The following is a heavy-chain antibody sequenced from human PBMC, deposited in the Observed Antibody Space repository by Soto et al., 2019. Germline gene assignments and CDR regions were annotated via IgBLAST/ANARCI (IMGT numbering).Heavy chain of an antibody. CDR3: ARGGADFWTGYYLFDP. CDR1: GGSISSNY. D-gene: IGHD3-3*01. J-gene: IGHJ5*02. Sequence: QVQLQVSGPGLVKPSETLSLTCTVSGGSISSNYWSWLRQSPGKRLDVIGYIHYSGSTNYNPSLKGRVTMSLDTSKNQFSLNLSSVTAADTAVYYCARGGADFWTGYYLFDPWGRGPLVTVSS. CDR2: IHYSGST. V-gene: IGHV4-59*01.